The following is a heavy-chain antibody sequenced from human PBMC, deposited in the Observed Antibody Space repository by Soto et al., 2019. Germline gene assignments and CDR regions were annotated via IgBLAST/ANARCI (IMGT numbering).Heavy chain of an antibody. CDR2: ISYDGSNK. CDR1: GFTFGSYA. Sequence: PGGSLRLSCAASGFTFGSYAMHWVRQAPGKGLEWVAVISYDGSNKYYTDSVKGRFTISRDNSKSTLYLQMNSLRPEDTAVYYCARDRPLIVVGPFDYWGKGTLVTVSS. J-gene: IGHJ4*01. V-gene: IGHV3-30-3*01. CDR3: ARDRPLIVVGPFDY. D-gene: IGHD3-22*01.